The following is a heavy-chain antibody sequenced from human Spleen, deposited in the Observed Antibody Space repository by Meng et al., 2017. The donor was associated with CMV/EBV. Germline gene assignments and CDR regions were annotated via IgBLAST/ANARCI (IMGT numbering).Heavy chain of an antibody. D-gene: IGHD4-17*01. J-gene: IGHJ4*02. CDR1: GYRLTSFY. CDR3: VRYGDRKEFDF. Sequence: SCKASGYRLTSFYIHWVRQAPGQGLEWMGVIYPRGGTTSHAQKFQGRLTMTRDTSTSTVYMALNSLRSEDTAVYFCVRYGDRKEFDFWGQGTLVTVSS. CDR2: IYPRGGTT. V-gene: IGHV1-46*01.